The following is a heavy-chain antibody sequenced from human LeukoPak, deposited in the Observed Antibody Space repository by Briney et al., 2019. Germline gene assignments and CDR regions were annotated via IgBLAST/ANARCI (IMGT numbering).Heavy chain of an antibody. CDR3: ARVEGYTYGA. V-gene: IGHV4-30-2*01. Sequence: SETLSLTCAVSGGSISSSAYSWSWIRQPPGKGLEWIGYIYLGGSTYYNPSLKSRVTMSIDRSKNQFSLTLTSVTAADTAVYYCARVEGYTYGAWGQGTLVTVSS. D-gene: IGHD5-18*01. J-gene: IGHJ4*02. CDR2: IYLGGST. CDR1: GGSISSSAYS.